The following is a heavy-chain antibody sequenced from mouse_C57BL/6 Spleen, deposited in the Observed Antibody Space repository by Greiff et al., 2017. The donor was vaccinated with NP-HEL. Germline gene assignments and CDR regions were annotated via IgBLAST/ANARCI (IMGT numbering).Heavy chain of an antibody. D-gene: IGHD1-1*01. J-gene: IGHJ4*01. Sequence: QVQLQQPGAELVRPGSSVKLSCKASGYTFTSYWMDWVKQRPGQGLEWIGNIYPSDSETHYNQKFKDKATLTVDKSSSTAYMQLSSLTSEDSAVYYCASSYYGSSYAMDYWGQGTSVTVSS. CDR2: IYPSDSET. V-gene: IGHV1-61*01. CDR1: GYTFTSYW. CDR3: ASSYYGSSYAMDY.